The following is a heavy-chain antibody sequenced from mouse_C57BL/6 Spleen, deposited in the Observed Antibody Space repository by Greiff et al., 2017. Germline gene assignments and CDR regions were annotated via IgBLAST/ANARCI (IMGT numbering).Heavy chain of an antibody. Sequence: EVQLQQSGPELVKPGASVKISCKASGYTFTDYYMNWVKQSHGKSLEWIGDINPNNGGTSYNQKFKGKATLTVDKSSSTAYMELRSLTSEDSAVYYCARAEYYDDEGVYYFDYWGQGATLAVSS. CDR2: INPNNGGT. J-gene: IGHJ2*01. CDR1: GYTFTDYY. V-gene: IGHV1-26*01. CDR3: ARAEYYDDEGVYYFDY. D-gene: IGHD2-4*01.